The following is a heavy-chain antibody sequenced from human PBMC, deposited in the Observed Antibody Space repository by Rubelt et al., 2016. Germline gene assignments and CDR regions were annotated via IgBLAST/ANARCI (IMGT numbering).Heavy chain of an antibody. CDR3: AREGRGSSSWYFDY. CDR1: GGSISSYY. D-gene: IGHD6-13*01. CDR2: IYYSGST. Sequence: QVQLQESGPGLVKPSETLSLTCTVSGGSISSYYWSWIRQPPGKGLEWIGYIYYSGSTNYNPSLKSRVTISVDTSKNQFSLKLSSVTAADTAVYYCAREGRGSSSWYFDYWGQGTLVTVSS. V-gene: IGHV4-59*01. J-gene: IGHJ4*02.